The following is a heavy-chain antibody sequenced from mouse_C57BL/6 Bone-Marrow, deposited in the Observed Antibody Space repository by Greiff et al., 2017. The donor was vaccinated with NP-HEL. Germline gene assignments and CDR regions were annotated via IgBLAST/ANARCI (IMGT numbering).Heavy chain of an antibody. CDR2: IYPGDGDT. Sequence: VKLVESGAELVKPGASVKISCKASGYEFSNYWMNWVKQRPGKGLEWIGQIYPGDGDTNYNGKFKGKATLTADKSYSTAYMQLSRLTSEDSAVYLRARGAYWGQGTLVTVSA. V-gene: IGHV1-80*01. J-gene: IGHJ3*01. CDR3: ARGAY. CDR1: GYEFSNYW.